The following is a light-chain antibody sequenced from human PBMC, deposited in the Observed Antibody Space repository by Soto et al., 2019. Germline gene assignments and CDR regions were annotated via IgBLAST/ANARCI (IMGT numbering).Light chain of an antibody. CDR2: DVS. Sequence: QSALTQPASVSGSPGQSITISCTGTSSDVGGYNYVSWYQQHPGKAPKLMIYDVSNRPSGVSNRFSGSKSGNTASLTISGLQAEDEADDDCSSYTSSGTLVVFCGGTKLTV. CDR3: SSYTSSGTLVV. V-gene: IGLV2-14*01. J-gene: IGLJ2*01. CDR1: SSDVGGYNY.